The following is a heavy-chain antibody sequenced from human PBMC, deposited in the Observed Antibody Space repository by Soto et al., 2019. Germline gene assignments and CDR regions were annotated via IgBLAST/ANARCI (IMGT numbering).Heavy chain of an antibody. J-gene: IGHJ3*02. CDR2: VTPSGRS. V-gene: IGHV4-34*01. Sequence: QVQLQQWGARLLKPSETLSLTCAVYGGSFSSYFWNWVRQPPGKGLEWIGEVTPSGRSNYNPSLMSRVTISKDTSKNQFSLEVSSVTAADTAVYYFTTSGRSWPDSFDIWGQGAMVTVSS. CDR3: TTSGRSWPDSFDI. CDR1: GGSFSSYF. D-gene: IGHD6-13*01.